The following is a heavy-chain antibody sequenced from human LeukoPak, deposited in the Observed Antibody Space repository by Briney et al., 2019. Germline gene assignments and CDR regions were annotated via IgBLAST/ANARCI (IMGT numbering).Heavy chain of an antibody. CDR2: ISPTGSTT. CDR3: ARGPNSNWSGLDF. CDR1: GFTFSSYA. V-gene: IGHV3-74*01. D-gene: IGHD6-6*01. J-gene: IGHJ4*02. Sequence: QPGRSLRLSCAASGFTFSSYAMHWARQLPGKGLVWVSRISPTGSTTSYADSVKGRFTVSRDNAKNTLYLQVNNLRAEDTAVYYCARGPNSNWSGLDFWGQGTLLTVSS.